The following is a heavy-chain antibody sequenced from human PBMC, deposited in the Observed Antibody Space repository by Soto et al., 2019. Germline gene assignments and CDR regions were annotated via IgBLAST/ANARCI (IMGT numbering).Heavy chain of an antibody. V-gene: IGHV4-61*01. CDR1: GGSVSSGSYY. D-gene: IGHD6-19*01. J-gene: IGHJ4*02. Sequence: KASETLSLTCTVSGGSVSSGSYYWSWIRQPPGKGLEWIGYIYYSGSTNYNPSLKSRVTISVGTSKNQFSLKLSSVTAADTAVYYCARGRAVAPLGYWGQGTLVTVSS. CDR3: ARGRAVAPLGY. CDR2: IYYSGST.